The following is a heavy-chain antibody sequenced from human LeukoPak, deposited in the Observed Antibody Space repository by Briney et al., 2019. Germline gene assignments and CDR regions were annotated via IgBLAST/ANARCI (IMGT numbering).Heavy chain of an antibody. CDR1: GGSISGYY. V-gene: IGHV4-4*07. CDR3: ARVDVFGVVSSDYYYYYMDV. CDR2: IYTSGST. Sequence: PSETLSLICSVSGGSISGYYWSWLRQPAGKGLEWIGRIYTSGSTNYNPSLKSRVTMSVDTSKNQFSLKLSYVTAADTAVYYCARVDVFGVVSSDYYYYYMDVWGKGTTVTVSS. J-gene: IGHJ6*03. D-gene: IGHD3-3*01.